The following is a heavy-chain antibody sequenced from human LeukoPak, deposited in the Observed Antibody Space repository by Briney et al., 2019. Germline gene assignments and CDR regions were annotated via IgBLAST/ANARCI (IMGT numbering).Heavy chain of an antibody. J-gene: IGHJ4*02. CDR1: GFTFSSYA. CDR3: ARYCNGVTCYSGYDY. V-gene: IGHV3-64*01. CDR2: ISTNGGGT. D-gene: IGHD2-15*01. Sequence: RPGGSLRLSCAASGFTFSSYAMHWVRQTPGKGLEYVSAISTNGGGTYYANPVKGRFTISRDNSKNTLYLQMGSLRAEDMAVYFCARYCNGVTCYSGYDYWGQGTLVTVSS.